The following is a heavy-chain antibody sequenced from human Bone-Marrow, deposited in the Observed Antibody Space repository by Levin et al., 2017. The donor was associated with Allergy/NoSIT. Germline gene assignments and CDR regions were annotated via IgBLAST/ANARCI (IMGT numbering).Heavy chain of an antibody. CDR1: GFTFSTYY. J-gene: IGHJ6*02. CDR3: IRGVHYAMDV. Sequence: GGSLRLSCAASGFTFSTYYMHWVRQAPGKGLMWVSGINKDGTSTRYADSVKGRFTISRDNAKTTLYLQMNSLRAEDTAVYYCIRGVHYAMDVWGQGTTGTVSS. V-gene: IGHV3-74*01. CDR2: INKDGTST.